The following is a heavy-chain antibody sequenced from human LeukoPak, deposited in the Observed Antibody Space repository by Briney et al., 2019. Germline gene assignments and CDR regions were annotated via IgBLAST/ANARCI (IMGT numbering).Heavy chain of an antibody. J-gene: IGHJ4*02. CDR3: ARSTVRGFDY. V-gene: IGHV4-31*03. Sequence: SETLSLTCTVSGVSISSGGYYWSWIRQHPGKGLEWIGYIYYSGSTYYNPSLKSRVTISVDTSKNQFSLKLSSVTAADTAVYYCARSTVRGFDYWGQGTLVTVSS. CDR2: IYYSGST. CDR1: GVSISSGGYY. D-gene: IGHD4-17*01.